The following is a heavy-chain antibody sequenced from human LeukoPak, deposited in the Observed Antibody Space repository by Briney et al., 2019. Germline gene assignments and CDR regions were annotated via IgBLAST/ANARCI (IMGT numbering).Heavy chain of an antibody. D-gene: IGHD3-10*01. CDR2: INHSGST. Sequence: PSETLSLTCAVYGGSFSGYYWSWIRQPPGKGLEWIGEINHSGSTNYNPSLKSRVTISVDTSKNQFSLKLSSVTAADTAVYYCARQFGVAVRPHYYYYYYYMDVWGKGTTVTISS. CDR1: GGSFSGYY. V-gene: IGHV4-34*01. J-gene: IGHJ6*03. CDR3: ARQFGVAVRPHYYYYYYYMDV.